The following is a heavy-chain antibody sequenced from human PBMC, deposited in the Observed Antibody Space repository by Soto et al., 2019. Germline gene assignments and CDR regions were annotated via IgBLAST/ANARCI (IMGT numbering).Heavy chain of an antibody. J-gene: IGHJ4*02. V-gene: IGHV1-69*01. CDR3: ASQWGGYSGYDGYYFDY. Sequence: QVQLVQSGAEVKKPGSSVNVSCKASGGTFSSYAISWVRQAPGQGLEWMGGIIPIFGTANYAQKFQGRVTITADESTSTAYMELSSLRSEDTAVYYCASQWGGYSGYDGYYFDYWGQGTLVTVSS. CDR1: GGTFSSYA. D-gene: IGHD5-12*01. CDR2: IIPIFGTA.